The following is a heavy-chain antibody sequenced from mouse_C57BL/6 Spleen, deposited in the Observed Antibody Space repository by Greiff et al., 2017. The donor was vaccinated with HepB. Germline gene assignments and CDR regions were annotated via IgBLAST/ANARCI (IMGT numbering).Heavy chain of an antibody. D-gene: IGHD2-1*01. V-gene: IGHV1-5*01. CDR1: GYTFTSYW. Sequence: EVQLKESGTVLARPGASVKMSCKTSGYTFTSYWMHWVKQRPGQGLEWIGAIYPGNSDTSYNQKFKGKATLTAVTSASTAYMELSSLTNEDSAVYYCTGGNYVFSMDYWGQGTSVTVSS. CDR3: TGGNYVFSMDY. CDR2: IYPGNSDT. J-gene: IGHJ4*01.